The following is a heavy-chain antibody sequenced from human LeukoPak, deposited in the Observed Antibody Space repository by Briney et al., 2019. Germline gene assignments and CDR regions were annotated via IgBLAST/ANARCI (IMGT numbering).Heavy chain of an antibody. CDR1: GFTFSSYG. V-gene: IGHV3-30*03. D-gene: IGHD3-9*01. J-gene: IGHJ4*02. Sequence: PGRSLRLSCAASGFTFSSYGMHWVRQAPGKGLEWVAVISCDGSNKYYADSVKGRFTISRDNSKNTLYLQMNSLRAEDTAVYYCARPHYYYDILTPWDYWGQGTLVTVSS. CDR2: ISCDGSNK. CDR3: ARPHYYYDILTPWDY.